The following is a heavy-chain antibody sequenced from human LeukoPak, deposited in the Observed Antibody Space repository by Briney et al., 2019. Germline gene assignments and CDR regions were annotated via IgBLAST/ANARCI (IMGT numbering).Heavy chain of an antibody. CDR1: GGTFSSYA. D-gene: IGHD4-17*01. Sequence: SVKLSCKASGGTFSSYAISWVRQAPGQGLEWMGGIIPIFGTANYAQKFQGRVTITTDESTSTAYMELSSLRSEDTAAYYCARHPLNYGDLYFDYWGQGTLVTVSS. V-gene: IGHV1-69*05. J-gene: IGHJ4*02. CDR3: ARHPLNYGDLYFDY. CDR2: IIPIFGTA.